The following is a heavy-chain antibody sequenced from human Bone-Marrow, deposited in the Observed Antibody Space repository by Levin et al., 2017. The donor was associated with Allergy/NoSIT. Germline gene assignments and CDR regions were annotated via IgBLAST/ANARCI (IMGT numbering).Heavy chain of an antibody. J-gene: IGHJ6*02. CDR3: ARDEEPPDFDWPRGGMDV. V-gene: IGHV1-2*02. CDR1: GYTFRGFY. CDR2: INCHSGDT. Sequence: GESLKISCKASGYTFRGFYLHWVRQAPGQGPEWMGWINCHSGDTNFAPKFRGRVTVTRDTSINTAYMELRSLQSDDTALYHCARDEEPPDFDWPRGGMDVWGQGTTITVSS. D-gene: IGHD3-9*01.